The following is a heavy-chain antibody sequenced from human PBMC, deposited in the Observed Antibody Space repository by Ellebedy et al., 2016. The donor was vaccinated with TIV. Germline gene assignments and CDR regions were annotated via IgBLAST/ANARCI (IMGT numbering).Heavy chain of an antibody. CDR3: ARDTTRRVVVVVITTAVDY. Sequence: GESLKISXAASGFTVSSNYMSWVRQAPGKGLEWVAVISHDGNNQYYADSVKGRFTISRDISKNTLYLQMNSLRADDSAVYYCARDTTRRVVVVVITTAVDYWGQGTLVTVSS. CDR1: GFTVSSNY. J-gene: IGHJ4*02. CDR2: ISHDGNNQ. V-gene: IGHV3-30*03. D-gene: IGHD3-22*01.